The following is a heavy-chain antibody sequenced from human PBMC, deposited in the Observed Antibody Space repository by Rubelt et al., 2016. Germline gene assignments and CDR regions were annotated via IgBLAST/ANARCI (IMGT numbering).Heavy chain of an antibody. CDR1: GFTFNNYA. Sequence: GSLRVSCAASGFTFNNYAMSWVRQAPGKGLDWVSSISGGGGSTHHADSVKGRFTISRDNAKNSLYLQMNSLRAEDTAAYYCARVASGIVVVVTPTASYYFDHWGQGTLVTVSS. CDR3: ARVASGIVVVVTPTASYYFDH. CDR2: ISGGGGST. D-gene: IGHD2-15*01. V-gene: IGHV3-23*01. J-gene: IGHJ4*02.